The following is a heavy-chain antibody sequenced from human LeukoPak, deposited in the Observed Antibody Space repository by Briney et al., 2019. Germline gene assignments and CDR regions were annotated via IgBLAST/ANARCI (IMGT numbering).Heavy chain of an antibody. Sequence: GGSLRLSCTAAGITFYNYFGMAWVRQAPGQGLEWVSTISGFGDSVYHTDSVKGRFTISRDNSRNTLYLQMNSLRAEDTAVYYCAKERTLHVYYYYDMDVWGQGTTVTVSS. J-gene: IGHJ6*02. CDR2: ISGFGDSV. V-gene: IGHV3-23*01. CDR1: GITFYNYFG. CDR3: AKERTLHVYYYYDMDV. D-gene: IGHD2/OR15-2a*01.